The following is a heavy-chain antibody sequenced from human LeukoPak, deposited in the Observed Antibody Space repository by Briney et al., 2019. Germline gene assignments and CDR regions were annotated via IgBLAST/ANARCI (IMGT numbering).Heavy chain of an antibody. J-gene: IGHJ6*03. CDR3: GRGAGGLLRYSYYMDV. Sequence: ASVKVSCKASGGTFSSYAISWVRQAPGQELEWMGGIIPIFGTANYAQKFQGRVTITADESTSTAYMELSSLRSEDTAVYYCGRGAGGLLRYSYYMDVWGKGTTVTVSS. CDR2: IIPIFGTA. D-gene: IGHD2-15*01. V-gene: IGHV1-69*13. CDR1: GGTFSSYA.